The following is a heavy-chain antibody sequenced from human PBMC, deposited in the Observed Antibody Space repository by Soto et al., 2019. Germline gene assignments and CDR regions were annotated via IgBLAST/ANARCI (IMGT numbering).Heavy chain of an antibody. D-gene: IGHD3-22*01. J-gene: IGHJ4*02. CDR2: ISGSGGST. CDR1: GFTFSSYA. CDR3: AKDQNPYYYDSSGYYY. Sequence: GGSLRLSCAASGFTFSSYAMSWVRQAPGKGLEWVSAISGSGGSTYYADTVKGRFTISRDNSKNTLYLQMNSLRAEDTAVYYCAKDQNPYYYDSSGYYYWGQGTLVTVSS. V-gene: IGHV3-23*01.